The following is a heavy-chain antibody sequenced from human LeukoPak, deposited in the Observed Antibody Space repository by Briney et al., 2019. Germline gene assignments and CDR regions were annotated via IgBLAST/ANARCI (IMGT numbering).Heavy chain of an antibody. Sequence: GGSLRLSCAASGFTFSDYSMNWVRQATGKGLEWVSYISSIGATIYYADSVKGRFTISRDNSKNTLFLQMNSLRPEDTAVYYCARGGGETSSGQLFDYWGQGTLVTVSS. CDR2: ISSIGATI. CDR1: GFTFSDYS. J-gene: IGHJ4*02. D-gene: IGHD6-19*01. V-gene: IGHV3-48*01. CDR3: ARGGGETSSGQLFDY.